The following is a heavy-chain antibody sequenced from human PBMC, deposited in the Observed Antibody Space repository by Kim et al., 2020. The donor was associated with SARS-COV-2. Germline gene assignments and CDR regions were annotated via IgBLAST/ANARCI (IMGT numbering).Heavy chain of an antibody. Sequence: SETLSLTCTVSGGSISSSSYYWGWIRQPPGKGLEWIGSIYYSGSTYYNPSLKSRVTISVDTSKNQFSLKLSSVTAADTAVYYCAADSTRSSLWFGDLGWFDPWGQGTLVTVSS. CDR3: AADSTRSSLWFGDLGWFDP. V-gene: IGHV4-39*01. CDR2: IYYSGST. D-gene: IGHD3-10*01. J-gene: IGHJ5*02. CDR1: GGSISSSSYY.